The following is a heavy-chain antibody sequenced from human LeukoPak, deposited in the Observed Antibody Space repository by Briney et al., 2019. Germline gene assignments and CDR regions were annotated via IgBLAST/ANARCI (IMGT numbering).Heavy chain of an antibody. D-gene: IGHD3-10*01. V-gene: IGHV3-23*01. CDR1: GFTFSSYG. J-gene: IGHJ4*02. CDR2: IGGGDGST. CDR3: AKSSHRYYYNSGSYGPRDF. Sequence: GGSLRLSCAASGFTFSSYGMSWVRQAPGMGLEWVSLIGGGDGSTFYADPVKGRFTISRDNSKNTLYLHMNSLRAEDTAVYYCAKSSHRYYYNSGSYGPRDFWGQGTLVTVSS.